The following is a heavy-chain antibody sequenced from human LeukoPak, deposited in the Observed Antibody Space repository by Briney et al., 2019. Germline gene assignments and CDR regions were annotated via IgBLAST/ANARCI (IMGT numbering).Heavy chain of an antibody. D-gene: IGHD3-22*01. J-gene: IGHJ3*02. V-gene: IGHV3-53*01. CDR3: ARGNYASTGPGALDI. CDR2: MYSGGST. CDR1: GFTVSNNY. Sequence: PGGSLRLSCAASGFTVSNNYMSWVRQAPGKGLEWVSVMYSGGSTNYADSVKGRFIISRDDSKNILDLQMNSLKAEDTAVYYCARGNYASTGPGALDIWGQGTTVTVSS.